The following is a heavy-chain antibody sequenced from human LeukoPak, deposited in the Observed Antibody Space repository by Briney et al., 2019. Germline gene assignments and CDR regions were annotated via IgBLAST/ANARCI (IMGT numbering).Heavy chain of an antibody. CDR3: ARYCTFRACSGTKFDY. D-gene: IGHD2-8*01. CDR2: IRYDGSNK. J-gene: IGHJ4*02. V-gene: IGHV3-30*02. Sequence: GGSLRLSCAASGFTFSSYGMHWVRQAPGKGLEWVAFIRYDGSNKYYADSVKGRFTISRDNSKNMLYLQMNSPRAEDTAVYYCARYCTFRACSGTKFDYWGQGTLVTVSS. CDR1: GFTFSSYG.